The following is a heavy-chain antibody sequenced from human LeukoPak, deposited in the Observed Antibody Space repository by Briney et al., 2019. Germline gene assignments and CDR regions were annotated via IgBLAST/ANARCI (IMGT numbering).Heavy chain of an antibody. J-gene: IGHJ4*02. CDR3: ARVSGSGSYSDYFDY. Sequence: PSETLSLTCTVSGGSISSVNYYWGWIRQPPGKGLEWIGSIFYGGTTYYNPSLKSRVTISVDTSKNQFSLKLSSVTAADTAVYYCARVSGSGSYSDYFDYWGQGTLVTVSS. V-gene: IGHV4-39*07. D-gene: IGHD3-10*01. CDR1: GGSISSVNYY. CDR2: IFYGGTT.